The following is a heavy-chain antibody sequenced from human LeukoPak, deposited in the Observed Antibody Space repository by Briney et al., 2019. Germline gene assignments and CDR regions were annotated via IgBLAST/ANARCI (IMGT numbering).Heavy chain of an antibody. J-gene: IGHJ4*02. D-gene: IGHD4-17*01. Sequence: ASVKVSCKASGYTFTSYDINWVGQATGQGLEWMGWMNPNSGNTGYAQKFQGRVTMTRNTSISTAYMELSSLRSEDTAVYYCASADGDRHPPSIDYWGQGTLVTVSS. CDR3: ASADGDRHPPSIDY. V-gene: IGHV1-8*01. CDR1: GYTFTSYD. CDR2: MNPNSGNT.